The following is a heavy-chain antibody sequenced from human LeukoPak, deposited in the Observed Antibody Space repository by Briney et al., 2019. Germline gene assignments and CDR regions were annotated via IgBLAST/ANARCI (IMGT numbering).Heavy chain of an antibody. Sequence: PGRSLRLSCAASGFTFSSYAMHWVRQAPGKGLEWVAVISYDGSNKYYADSVKGRFTISRDNSKNTLYLQMNSLRAEDTAVYFCAREGAAAGTDLGAFDIWGQGTMVTVSS. J-gene: IGHJ3*02. CDR1: GFTFSSYA. D-gene: IGHD6-13*01. CDR2: ISYDGSNK. V-gene: IGHV3-30-3*01. CDR3: AREGAAAGTDLGAFDI.